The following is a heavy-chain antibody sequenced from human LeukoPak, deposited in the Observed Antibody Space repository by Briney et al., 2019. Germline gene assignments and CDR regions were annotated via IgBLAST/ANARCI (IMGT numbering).Heavy chain of an antibody. Sequence: SETLSLTCTVSGGSISSSSYYWSWIRQPPGKGLEWIGYIYYSGSTNYNPSLKSRVTISVDTSKNQFSLKLSSVTAADTAVYYCARGSEMATITGGHYFDYWGQGTLVTVSS. D-gene: IGHD5-24*01. CDR2: IYYSGST. V-gene: IGHV4-61*01. J-gene: IGHJ4*02. CDR3: ARGSEMATITGGHYFDY. CDR1: GGSISSSSYY.